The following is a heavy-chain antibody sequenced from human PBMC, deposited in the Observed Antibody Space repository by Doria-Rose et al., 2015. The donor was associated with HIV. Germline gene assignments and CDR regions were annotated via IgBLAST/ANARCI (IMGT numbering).Heavy chain of an antibody. V-gene: IGHV2-26*01. D-gene: IGHD6-13*01. CDR2: IFSDDER. CDR3: ARIKSSRWYHKYYFDF. Sequence: QITLKESGPVLVKPTETLTLTCTVSGVSLSSPGMGVSWIRQPPGKDLEWLANIFSDDERSYKTSLKSRLNISRGTSKSQVVLTMTDMDPVDTATYYCARIKSSRWYHKYYFDFWGQGTLVIVSA. CDR1: GVSLSSPGMG. J-gene: IGHJ4*02.